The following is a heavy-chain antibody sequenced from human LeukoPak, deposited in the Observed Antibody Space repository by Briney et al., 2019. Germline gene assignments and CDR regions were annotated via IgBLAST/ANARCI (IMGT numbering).Heavy chain of an antibody. CDR1: GYTFNSYD. D-gene: IGHD1-20*01. Sequence: ASVKVSCKASGYTFNSYDINWVRQAPGQGLEWMGWINTDTGNPTYAQGFTGHYVFSLDTSVSTAYLQIISLKAEDTAVYYCARAGLTGSKVAFDVWGQGTMVTVSS. CDR3: ARAGLTGSKVAFDV. V-gene: IGHV7-4-1*02. J-gene: IGHJ3*01. CDR2: INTDTGNP.